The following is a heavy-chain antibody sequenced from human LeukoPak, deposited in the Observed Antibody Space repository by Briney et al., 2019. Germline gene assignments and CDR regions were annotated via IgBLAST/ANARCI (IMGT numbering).Heavy chain of an antibody. CDR3: ARGEYYYGSGSYYY. V-gene: IGHV4-34*01. D-gene: IGHD3-10*01. J-gene: IGHJ4*02. CDR2: INHSGST. CDR1: GGSFSGYY. Sequence: SQTLSLTCAVYGGSFSGYYWSWTRQPPGKGLEWIGEINHSGSTNYNPSLKSRVTISVDTSKNQFSLKLSSVTAADTAVYYCARGEYYYGSGSYYYWGQGTLVTVSS.